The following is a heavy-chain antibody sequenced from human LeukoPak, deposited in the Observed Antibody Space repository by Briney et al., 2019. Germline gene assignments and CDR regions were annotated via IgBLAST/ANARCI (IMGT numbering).Heavy chain of an antibody. J-gene: IGHJ4*02. CDR2: IYSGGST. D-gene: IGHD3-22*01. V-gene: IGHV3-66*01. Sequence: GGSLGLSCAASGFTFSTYWMSWVRQAPGKGLEWVSVIYSGGSTYYADSVKGRFTISRDNSKNTVDLQMNSLRAEDTAVYYCARGHDYDSSVAYWGQGTLVTVSS. CDR3: ARGHDYDSSVAY. CDR1: GFTFSTYW.